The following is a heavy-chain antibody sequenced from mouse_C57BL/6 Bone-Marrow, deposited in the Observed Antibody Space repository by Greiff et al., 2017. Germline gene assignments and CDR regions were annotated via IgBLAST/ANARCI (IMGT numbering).Heavy chain of an antibody. D-gene: IGHD3-1*01. Sequence: EVKLQESGPGLVKPSQTVFLTCTVTGISITTGNYRWSWIRQFPGNKLEWIGYIYYSGTITYNPSLTSRTTITRDTPKNQFFLEMNSLTAADTATYYCARDRGSHYAMDYWGQGTSVTVSS. V-gene: IGHV3-5*01. J-gene: IGHJ4*01. CDR3: ARDRGSHYAMDY. CDR2: IYYSGTI. CDR1: GISITTGNYR.